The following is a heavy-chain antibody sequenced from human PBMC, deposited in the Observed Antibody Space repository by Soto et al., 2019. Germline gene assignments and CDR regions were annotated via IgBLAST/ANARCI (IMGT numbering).Heavy chain of an antibody. CDR3: ASSATRFSPSYYGMDV. D-gene: IGHD6-6*01. V-gene: IGHV1-69*06. CDR1: GGTFSSYA. CDR2: IIPIFGTA. Sequence: AVKVSCKASGGTFSSYAISWVRQAPGQGLEWMGGIIPIFGTANYAQKFQGRVTITADKSTSTAYMELSSLRSEDTAVYYCASSATRFSPSYYGMDVWGQGTTVTVSS. J-gene: IGHJ6*02.